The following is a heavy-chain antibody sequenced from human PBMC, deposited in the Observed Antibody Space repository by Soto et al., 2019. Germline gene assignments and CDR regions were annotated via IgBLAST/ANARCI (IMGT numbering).Heavy chain of an antibody. CDR1: GYSISSGYY. D-gene: IGHD3-3*01. J-gene: IGHJ5*02. Sequence: PSETLSLTCAVSGYSISSGYYWGWIRQPPGKGLEWIGSIYHSGSTYYNPSLKSRVTISVDTSKNQFSLKLSSVTAADTAVYYCARGEYDFWSGYYFGEGYNWFDPWGQGTLVTVSS. V-gene: IGHV4-38-2*01. CDR3: ARGEYDFWSGYYFGEGYNWFDP. CDR2: IYHSGST.